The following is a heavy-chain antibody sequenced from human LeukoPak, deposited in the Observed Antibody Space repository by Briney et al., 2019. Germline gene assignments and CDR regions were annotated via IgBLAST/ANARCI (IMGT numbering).Heavy chain of an antibody. Sequence: GGSLRLSCAASGFTFSSYWINWARQAPGKGLEWVASINHNGNVNYYVDSVKGRFTISRDNAKNSLYLQMSNLRAEDTAVYFCARGGGLDVWGQGATVTVSS. J-gene: IGHJ6*02. D-gene: IGHD3-16*01. CDR1: GFTFSSYW. V-gene: IGHV3-7*03. CDR2: INHNGNVN. CDR3: ARGGGLDV.